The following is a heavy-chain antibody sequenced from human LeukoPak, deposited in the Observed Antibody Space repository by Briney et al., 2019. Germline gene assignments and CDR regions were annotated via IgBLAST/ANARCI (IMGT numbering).Heavy chain of an antibody. CDR3: ARDRGYYYDSDAFDI. CDR1: GFTFSSYA. J-gene: IGHJ3*02. Sequence: GGSLRLSCAASGFTFSSYAMYWVRQAPGKGLEWVAVISYDGSNKYYADSVKGRFTISRDNAKNSLYLQMNSLRAEDTAVYYCARDRGYYYDSDAFDIWGQGTMVTVSS. D-gene: IGHD3-22*01. CDR2: ISYDGSNK. V-gene: IGHV3-30*04.